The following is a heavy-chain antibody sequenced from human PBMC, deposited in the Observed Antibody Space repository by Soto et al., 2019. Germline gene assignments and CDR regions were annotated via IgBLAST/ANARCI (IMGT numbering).Heavy chain of an antibody. Sequence: GGSLRLSXAASGFTFRSYAMSWVRQAPGKGLEWVSVISGSGGSTYYADSVKGRFTISRDNSKNTLYLQMNSLRAEDTAIYYRAKDSCSGGSCYSGSDYWGQGTLVTVSS. CDR2: ISGSGGST. D-gene: IGHD2-15*01. CDR1: GFTFRSYA. J-gene: IGHJ4*02. CDR3: AKDSCSGGSCYSGSDY. V-gene: IGHV3-23*01.